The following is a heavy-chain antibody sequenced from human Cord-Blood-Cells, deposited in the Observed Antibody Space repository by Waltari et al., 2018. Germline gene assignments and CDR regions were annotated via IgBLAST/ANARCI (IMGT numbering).Heavy chain of an antibody. D-gene: IGHD3-10*01. V-gene: IGHV4-34*01. CDR2: INHSGST. Sequence: QVQLQQWGAGLLKPSETLSLTCAVYGGSFSGYYWSWIRQPPGKGLEWIGEINHSGSTNYNPSRKSRVTISVDTSKNQFSLKLSSVTAADTAVYYCARGVYYYGSGSYYIYWGQGTLVTVSS. CDR3: ARGVYYYGSGSYYIY. J-gene: IGHJ4*02. CDR1: GGSFSGYY.